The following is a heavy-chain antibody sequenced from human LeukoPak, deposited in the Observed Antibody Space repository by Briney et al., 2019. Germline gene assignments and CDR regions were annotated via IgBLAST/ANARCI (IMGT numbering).Heavy chain of an antibody. CDR1: GFTFTSYA. Sequence: GGSLRLSCAASGFTFTSYALNWVRQAPGKGLEWVSRISDGTAGTYYADSVKGRFTFSRDNSKNTLYLQMNSLRAEDTAVYYCARASGLRSFTLISWGLGTLVTVSS. J-gene: IGHJ5*02. CDR2: ISDGTAGT. D-gene: IGHD3-3*01. V-gene: IGHV3-23*01. CDR3: ARASGLRSFTLIS.